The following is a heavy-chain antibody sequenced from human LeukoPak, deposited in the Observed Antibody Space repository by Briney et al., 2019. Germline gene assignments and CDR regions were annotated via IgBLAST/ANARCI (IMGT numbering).Heavy chain of an antibody. J-gene: IGHJ4*02. CDR2: ISRSNIYK. CDR3: ASSRYDSSGYYGIIGY. V-gene: IGHV3-21*01. D-gene: IGHD3-22*01. Sequence: GGSLRLSCAASGFTFSSYTMNWVRLAPGKGLEWVSSISRSNIYKYYADSVKGRFTISRDNAKNSLYLQMNSLRAEDTAVYYCASSRYDSSGYYGIIGYWGQGTLVTVSS. CDR1: GFTFSSYT.